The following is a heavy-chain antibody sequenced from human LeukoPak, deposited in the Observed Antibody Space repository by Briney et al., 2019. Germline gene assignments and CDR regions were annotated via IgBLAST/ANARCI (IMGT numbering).Heavy chain of an antibody. V-gene: IGHV3-30*18. D-gene: IGHD2-2*01. CDR3: ANLPSY. CDR2: ISYDGSNK. J-gene: IGHJ4*02. CDR1: GFTFSSYD. Sequence: GGSLRLSCAASGFTFSSYDIHWVRQAPGKGLEWVAVISYDGSNKFYADSVRGRFTISRDNSKNTLSLQMNSLRAEDTAVYYCANLPSYWGQGTLVTVSS.